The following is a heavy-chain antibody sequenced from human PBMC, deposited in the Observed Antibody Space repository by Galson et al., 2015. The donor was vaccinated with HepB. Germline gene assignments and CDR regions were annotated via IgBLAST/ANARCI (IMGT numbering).Heavy chain of an antibody. CDR1: GFFFSSNG. CDR3: AKWALAGMGDAFDI. D-gene: IGHD2-21*01. V-gene: IGHV3-30*02. Sequence: SLRLSCAASGFFFSSNGIHWVRQAPGKGLEWVTFIRYDGNIKYYADAVKGRFTISRDNSKNTVYLQMNSLSPEETAVYYCAKWALAGMGDAFDIWGQGTMVSVSS. CDR2: IRYDGNIK. J-gene: IGHJ3*02.